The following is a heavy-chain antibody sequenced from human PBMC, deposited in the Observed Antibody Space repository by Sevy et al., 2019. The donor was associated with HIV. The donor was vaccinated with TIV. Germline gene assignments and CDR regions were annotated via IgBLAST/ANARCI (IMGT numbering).Heavy chain of an antibody. J-gene: IGHJ4*02. Sequence: GGSPRLSCAASRFTLRSYAMSWVRQAPGKGLEWVSAISGSGVSTYYADSVKGRFTISRDNSKNTLYLQTNSLRAEDTAVYYCAKDVRYDSSGYFDYWGQGILVTVSS. CDR3: AKDVRYDSSGYFDY. CDR1: RFTLRSYA. CDR2: ISGSGVST. D-gene: IGHD3-22*01. V-gene: IGHV3-23*01.